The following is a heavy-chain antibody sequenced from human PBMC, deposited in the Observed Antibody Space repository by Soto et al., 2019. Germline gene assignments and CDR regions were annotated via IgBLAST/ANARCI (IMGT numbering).Heavy chain of an antibody. V-gene: IGHV4-34*01. D-gene: IGHD3-3*01. CDR1: GGSFSGYY. CDR2: INHSGST. CDR3: ARVKPMYDFWSGFYYYYYGMDV. Sequence: SETLSLTCAVYGGSFSGYYWSWIRQPPGKGLEWIGEINHSGSTNYNPSLKSRVTISVDTSKNQFSLKLSSVTAADTAVYYCARVKPMYDFWSGFYYYYYGMDVWGQGTTVT. J-gene: IGHJ6*02.